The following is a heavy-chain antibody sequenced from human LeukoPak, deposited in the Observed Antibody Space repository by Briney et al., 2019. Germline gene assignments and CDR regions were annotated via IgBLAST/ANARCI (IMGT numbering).Heavy chain of an antibody. Sequence: SQTLSLTCTVSGGSISSGGYYWSWIRQHPGKGLEWIGYIYYSGSTYYNPSLRSRVTISVDTSKNQFSLKLSSVTAADTAVYYCARDRVQLLGPIYYYYGMDVWGQGTTVTVSS. CDR1: GGSISSGGYY. V-gene: IGHV4-31*03. CDR2: IYYSGST. D-gene: IGHD2-2*01. J-gene: IGHJ6*02. CDR3: ARDRVQLLGPIYYYYGMDV.